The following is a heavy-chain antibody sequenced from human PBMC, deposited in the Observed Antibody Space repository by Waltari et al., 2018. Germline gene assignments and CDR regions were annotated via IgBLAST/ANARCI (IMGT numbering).Heavy chain of an antibody. CDR2: IYTSGST. J-gene: IGHJ3*02. Sequence: QVQLQESGPGLVKPSETLSLTCTVSGGSISSYYWSWIRPPAGKGLEWIGRIYTSGSTNYNPSLKSRVTMSVDTSKNQFSLKLSSVTAADTAVYYCARGEVSSGYADDAFDIWGQGTMVTVSS. V-gene: IGHV4-4*07. CDR1: GGSISSYY. D-gene: IGHD5-12*01. CDR3: ARGEVSSGYADDAFDI.